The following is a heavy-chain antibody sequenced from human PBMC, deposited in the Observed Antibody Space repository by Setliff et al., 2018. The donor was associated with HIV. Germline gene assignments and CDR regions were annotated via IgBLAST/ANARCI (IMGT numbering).Heavy chain of an antibody. CDR3: ARDSEPGTRVAGTTGLDY. D-gene: IGHD6-19*01. V-gene: IGHV3-30*03. CDR1: GFAFSSHQ. Sequence: GGSLRLSCAASGFAFSSHQMSWVRQAPGKGLEWVAVMSTDGGIKIYADSVQGRFTISRDNSKNTLFLQMNSLRPGDTAVYYCARDSEPGTRVAGTTGLDYWGQGSLVTVSS. CDR2: MSTDGGIK. J-gene: IGHJ4*02.